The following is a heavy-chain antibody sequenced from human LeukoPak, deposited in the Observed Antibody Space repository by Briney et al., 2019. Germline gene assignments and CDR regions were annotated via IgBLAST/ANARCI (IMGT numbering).Heavy chain of an antibody. D-gene: IGHD5-18*01. CDR1: GDSVSSNSAA. CDR3: ARDPLSAGYARDYYYGMDV. J-gene: IGHJ6*02. CDR2: IYYRSKWYN. Sequence: SQTLSLTCAISGDSVSSNSAAWNWIRQSPSRGLEWLGRIYYRSKWYNDYAVSVKSRITINPDTSKNQFSLQLNSVTPEDTAVYYCARDPLSAGYARDYYYGMDVWGQGTTVTVSS. V-gene: IGHV6-1*01.